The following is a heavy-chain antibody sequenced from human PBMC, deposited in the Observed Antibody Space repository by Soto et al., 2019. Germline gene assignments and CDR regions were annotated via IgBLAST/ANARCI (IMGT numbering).Heavy chain of an antibody. Sequence: QVQLQESGPGLVKPSQTLSLTCTVSGDSVSRGGYYWSWIRQHPGKGLEWIGNIYDSGTYYNPSLKSRLTISVDTCKNQFSLTLTSVTAADTAVYYCARATAMAGPDYWGQGTLVTVSS. CDR1: GDSVSRGGYY. CDR3: ARATAMAGPDY. CDR2: IYDSGT. D-gene: IGHD5-18*01. J-gene: IGHJ4*02. V-gene: IGHV4-31*03.